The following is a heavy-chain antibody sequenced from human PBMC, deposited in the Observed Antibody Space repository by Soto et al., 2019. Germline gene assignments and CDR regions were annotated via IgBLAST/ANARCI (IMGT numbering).Heavy chain of an antibody. D-gene: IGHD3-22*01. J-gene: IGHJ4*02. CDR2: FDPEDGET. CDR3: ATDARSITYYYASSGYYYFDY. CDR1: GYTLTELS. Sequence: GASVKVSCKVSGYTLTELSMHWVRQAPGKGLEWMGGFDPEDGETIYAQKFQGRVTMPEDTSTDTAYMELSSLRSEDTAVYYCATDARSITYYYASSGYYYFDYWGQGTLVTVSS. V-gene: IGHV1-24*01.